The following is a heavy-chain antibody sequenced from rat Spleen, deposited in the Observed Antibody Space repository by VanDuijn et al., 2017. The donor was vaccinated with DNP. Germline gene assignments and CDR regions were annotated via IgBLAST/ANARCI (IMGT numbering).Heavy chain of an antibody. CDR1: GFSFSNYG. CDR2: INTDGSST. CDR3: AKGTGAY. Sequence: EVQLVESGGGLGQPGRSLKLSCAASGFSFSNYGIHWIRQAPTKGLEWVAYINTDGSSTYYPDSVKGRFTISRDNAENTVYLQMNSLRSEDTATYYCAKGTGAYWGQGTLVTVSS. V-gene: IGHV5-19*01. J-gene: IGHJ3*01. D-gene: IGHD4-1*01.